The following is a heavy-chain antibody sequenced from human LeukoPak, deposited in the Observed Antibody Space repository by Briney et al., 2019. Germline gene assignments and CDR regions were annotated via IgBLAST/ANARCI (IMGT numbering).Heavy chain of an antibody. CDR2: IKTDGSET. V-gene: IGHV3-7*01. CDR3: VSAIRGSPIDY. J-gene: IGHJ4*02. Sequence: GGSLRLSCAASGFSFSNYWMGWVRQAPGKGLACVANIKTDGSETYYVDSVKGRFTISRDNAKNSLFLRMNSLRAEDTAIYYCVSAIRGSPIDYWGQGTLVSVPS. CDR1: GFSFSNYW. D-gene: IGHD3-10*01.